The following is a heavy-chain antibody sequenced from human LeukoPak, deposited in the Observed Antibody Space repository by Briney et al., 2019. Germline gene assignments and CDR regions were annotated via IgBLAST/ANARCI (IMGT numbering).Heavy chain of an antibody. D-gene: IGHD6-13*01. CDR1: GYSISSGYY. J-gene: IGHJ2*01. Sequence: SETLSLTCSVSGYSISSGYYWGWIRQPPGKGLEWIGSIYHSGSTYYNPSLKSRVTISVDTSKNQFSLKLSSVTAADTAVYYCARSYSSSSWYFDLWGRGTLVTVSS. CDR2: IYHSGST. CDR3: ARSYSSSSWYFDL. V-gene: IGHV4-38-2*02.